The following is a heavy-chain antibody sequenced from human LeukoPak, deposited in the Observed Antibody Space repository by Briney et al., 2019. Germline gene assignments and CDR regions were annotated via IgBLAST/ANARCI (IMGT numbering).Heavy chain of an antibody. CDR1: GFTFDDYA. D-gene: IGHD2-15*01. CDR3: AKEIGYCSGGSCYGSDFDY. Sequence: GGSLRLSCAASGFTFDDYAMHWVRQAPGKGLEWVSGISRTSGSIGYADSVKGRFTISRDNAKNSLYLQMNSLRAEDTALYYCAKEIGYCSGGSCYGSDFDYWGQGTLVTVSS. V-gene: IGHV3-9*01. J-gene: IGHJ4*02. CDR2: ISRTSGSI.